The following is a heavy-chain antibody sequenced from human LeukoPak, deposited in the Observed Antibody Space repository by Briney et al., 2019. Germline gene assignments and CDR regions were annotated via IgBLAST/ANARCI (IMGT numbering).Heavy chain of an antibody. CDR2: ISSSSSYI. Sequence: GGSLRLSCAASGFSFSTYVMHWVRQAPGKGLEWVSSISSSSSYIYYADSVKGRFTISRDNSKNTLYLQMNSLRAEDTAVYYCASRRPGYSSGWYVSYYYGMDVWGQGTTVTVSS. J-gene: IGHJ6*02. D-gene: IGHD6-19*01. V-gene: IGHV3-21*04. CDR1: GFSFSTYV. CDR3: ASRRPGYSSGWYVSYYYGMDV.